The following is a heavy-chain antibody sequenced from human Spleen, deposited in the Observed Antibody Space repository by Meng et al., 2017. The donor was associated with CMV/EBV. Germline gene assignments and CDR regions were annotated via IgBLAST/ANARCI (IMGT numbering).Heavy chain of an antibody. V-gene: IGHV3-7*01. CDR1: GFTFNTYW. D-gene: IGHD3-10*01. J-gene: IGHJ4*02. Sequence: ETLSLTCAASGFTFNTYWMTWVRQAPGKGLEWVATLNQDGSQKYYVDSVKGRFTVPKDNAKNSLSLQMSSLRVEDTAVYYCATDTGSHWGQGTLVTVSS. CDR2: LNQDGSQK. CDR3: ATDTGSH.